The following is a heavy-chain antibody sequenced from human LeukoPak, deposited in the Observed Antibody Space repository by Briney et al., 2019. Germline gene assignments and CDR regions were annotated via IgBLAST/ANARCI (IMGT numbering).Heavy chain of an antibody. V-gene: IGHV4-31*03. D-gene: IGHD4-23*01. J-gene: IGHJ5*02. CDR1: GGSITSDIFY. Sequence: SETLSLTCTVSGGSITSDIFYWNWIRQHPGKGLEWIGSIHNSRGTSYNPSLESRLTISVDTSENQFFLKMSYVTAADTAMCYCGKVGGNSNSWGQGTLATVSS. CDR3: GKVGGNSNS. CDR2: IHNSRGT.